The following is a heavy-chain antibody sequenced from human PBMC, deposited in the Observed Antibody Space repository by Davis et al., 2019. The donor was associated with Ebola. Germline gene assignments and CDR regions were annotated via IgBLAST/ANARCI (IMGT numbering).Heavy chain of an antibody. Sequence: AASVKVSCKASGCTFSSYAISWVRQAPGQRLEWMGWIIPVFATTNYAQKFQGRVTLTADESTSTAYMELSSLRSEDTAVYYCARDRASRYGEFDYWGQGTLVTVSS. CDR3: ARDRASRYGEFDY. V-gene: IGHV1-69*13. D-gene: IGHD4-17*01. CDR2: IIPVFATT. J-gene: IGHJ4*02. CDR1: GCTFSSYA.